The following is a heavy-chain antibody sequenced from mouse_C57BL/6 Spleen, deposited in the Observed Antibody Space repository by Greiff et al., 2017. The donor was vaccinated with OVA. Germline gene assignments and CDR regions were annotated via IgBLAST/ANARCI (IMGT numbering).Heavy chain of an antibody. V-gene: IGHV1-61*01. CDR3: ARYYGNYIYAMDY. Sequence: VQLQQSGAELVRPGSSVKLSCKASGYTFTSYWMDWVKQRPGQGLEWIGNIYPSDSETHYNQKFKDKATLTVDKSSSTAYMQLSSLTSEDSAVYYCARYYGNYIYAMDYWGQGTSVTVSS. CDR2: IYPSDSET. J-gene: IGHJ4*01. D-gene: IGHD2-1*01. CDR1: GYTFTSYW.